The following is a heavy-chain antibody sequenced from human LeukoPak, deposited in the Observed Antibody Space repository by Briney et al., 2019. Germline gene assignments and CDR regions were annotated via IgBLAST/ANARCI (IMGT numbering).Heavy chain of an antibody. D-gene: IGHD3-22*01. V-gene: IGHV1-2*02. J-gene: IGHJ3*01. CDR1: GYTLTDYY. CDR2: INPNSGAT. Sequence: ASVRVSYKASGYTLTDYYLHWVRQAPGQGLKWMGWINPNSGATHYAQSFQARVTMTRDTSIASSYMELTGLESDDTAVYYCARELRYDNSDSGAFWGQGTVVTVSS. CDR3: ARELRYDNSDSGAF.